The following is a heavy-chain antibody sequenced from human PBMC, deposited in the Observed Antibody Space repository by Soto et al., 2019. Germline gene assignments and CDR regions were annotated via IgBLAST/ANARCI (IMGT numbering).Heavy chain of an antibody. J-gene: IGHJ6*02. Sequence: PGGSLRLSCAASGFTFSSYWMSWVRQAPGKGLEWVANIKQDGSNKYYADSVKGRFTISRDNSKNTLYLQTNSLRAEDTAVYYCAKGSEDYNTLYYYYGMDVWGQGTTVTVSS. V-gene: IGHV3-7*01. CDR3: AKGSEDYNTLYYYYGMDV. CDR2: IKQDGSNK. CDR1: GFTFSSYW. D-gene: IGHD4-4*01.